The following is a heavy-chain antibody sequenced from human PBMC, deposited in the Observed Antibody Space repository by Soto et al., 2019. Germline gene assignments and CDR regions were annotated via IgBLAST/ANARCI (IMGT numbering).Heavy chain of an antibody. Sequence: PSETLSLTCTVSGGSISSGGYYWSWIRQHPGKGLEWIGYIYYSGSTYYNPSLKSRVTISVDTSKNQFSLKLSSVTAADTAVYYCARYNEGGGKYYGSGSYSAFDYWGQGTLVTVSS. D-gene: IGHD3-10*01. CDR3: ARYNEGGGKYYGSGSYSAFDY. CDR1: GGSISSGGYY. J-gene: IGHJ4*02. V-gene: IGHV4-31*03. CDR2: IYYSGST.